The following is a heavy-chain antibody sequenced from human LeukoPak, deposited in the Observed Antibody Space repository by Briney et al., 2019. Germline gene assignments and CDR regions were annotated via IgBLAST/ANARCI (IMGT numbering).Heavy chain of an antibody. CDR3: ARTAYYDFWSGYSYYFDY. D-gene: IGHD3-3*01. CDR2: ISGSGGST. Sequence: GGSLRLSCAASGFTFSSYAMSWVRQAPGKGLEWVSAISGSGGSTYYADSVKGRFTISRDNSKNTLYLQMNSLRAEDTAVYYCARTAYYDFWSGYSYYFDYWGQGTLVTVSS. J-gene: IGHJ4*02. CDR1: GFTFSSYA. V-gene: IGHV3-23*01.